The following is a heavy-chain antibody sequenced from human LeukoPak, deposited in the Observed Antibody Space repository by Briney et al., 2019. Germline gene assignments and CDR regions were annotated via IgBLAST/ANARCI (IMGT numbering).Heavy chain of an antibody. Sequence: PSETPSLTCAVSGYSISSGYYWGWIRQPPGKGLEWIGSIYHSGSTYYNPSLKSRVTISLDTSKNQFSLKLSSVTAADTAVNYCARAQSYYHSSGYYYASFFDHWGQGTLVTVSS. CDR2: IYHSGST. V-gene: IGHV4-38-2*01. CDR3: ARAQSYYHSSGYYYASFFDH. CDR1: GYSISSGYY. D-gene: IGHD3-22*01. J-gene: IGHJ4*02.